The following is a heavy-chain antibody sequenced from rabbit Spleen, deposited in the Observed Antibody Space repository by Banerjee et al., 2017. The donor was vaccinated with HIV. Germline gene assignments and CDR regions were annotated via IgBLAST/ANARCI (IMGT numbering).Heavy chain of an antibody. CDR3: ARDDYGAYGYAGGFNL. D-gene: IGHD6-1*01. V-gene: IGHV1S40*01. CDR2: IYTGDGSA. J-gene: IGHJ4*01. Sequence: QSLEESGGDLVKPGASLTLTCTASGFSFSSSYYMSWVRQAPGKGLEWIGCIYTGDGSAYYASWAKGRFTISKTSSTTVTLQMTSLTAADTATYFCARDDYGAYGYAGGFNLWGPGTLVTVS. CDR1: GFSFSSSYY.